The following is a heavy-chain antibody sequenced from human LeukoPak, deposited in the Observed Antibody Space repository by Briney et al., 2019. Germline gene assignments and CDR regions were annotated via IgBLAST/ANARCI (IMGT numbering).Heavy chain of an antibody. CDR3: AKDIFTMVRGVVDY. J-gene: IGHJ4*02. V-gene: IGHV3-9*01. D-gene: IGHD3-10*01. CDR2: ISWNSGSI. Sequence: GGSLRLSCAASGFTFSRYAMHWVRQAPGKGLEWVSGISWNSGSIGYADSVKGRFTISRDNAKNSLYLQMNSLRAEDTALYYCAKDIFTMVRGVVDYWGQGTLVTVSS. CDR1: GFTFSRYA.